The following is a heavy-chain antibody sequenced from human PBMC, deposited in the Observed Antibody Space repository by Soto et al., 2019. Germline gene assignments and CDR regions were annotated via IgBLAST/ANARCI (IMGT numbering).Heavy chain of an antibody. CDR2: LYNHGKT. Sequence: EVQLVESGGGLTQPGGSLRLSCVVSGFIVSSSHMIWVRQAPGKGLGGVSILYNHGKTNYVNSVKGRFTITRDNSKNTVYLHMNCLRVEDTAVYYCARLTEAERHWGQGALVTVSS. J-gene: IGHJ4*02. V-gene: IGHV3-53*01. CDR1: GFIVSSSH. CDR3: ARLTEAERH. D-gene: IGHD1-1*01.